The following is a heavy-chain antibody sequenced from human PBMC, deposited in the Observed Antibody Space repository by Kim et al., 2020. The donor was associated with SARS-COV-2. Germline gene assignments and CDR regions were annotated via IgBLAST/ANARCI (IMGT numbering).Heavy chain of an antibody. V-gene: IGHV3-11*05. J-gene: IGHJ4*02. Sequence: GRFTISRDNAKNSLYLQMNSLRAEDTAVYYCARDWRDYYDSSGYQAFFDYWGQGTLVTVSS. CDR3: ARDWRDYYDSSGYQAFFDY. D-gene: IGHD3-22*01.